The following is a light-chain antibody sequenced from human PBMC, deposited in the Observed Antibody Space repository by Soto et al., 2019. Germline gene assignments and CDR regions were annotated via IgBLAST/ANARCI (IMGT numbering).Light chain of an antibody. CDR3: SSYTTSNPRQLV. Sequence: QSVLTQPASVSGSPGQSITISCTGTSSDVGGYNYVSWYQQHPGKAPKFMIYDVSNRPSGVSNRFSGSKSGNTASLTISGLQAEDEADYYCSSYTTSNPRQLVFVPGTKVTVL. CDR2: DVS. J-gene: IGLJ1*01. V-gene: IGLV2-14*01. CDR1: SSDVGGYNY.